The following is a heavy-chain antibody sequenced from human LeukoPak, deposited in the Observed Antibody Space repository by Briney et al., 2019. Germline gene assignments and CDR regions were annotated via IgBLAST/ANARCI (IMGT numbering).Heavy chain of an antibody. CDR1: GFSFSAAW. Sequence: PGGSLRLSCEASGFSFSAAWMTWVRQAPGKGLEWVANIKADGNEKYYVDSVKGRFTISRDNAKNSLYLQMNSLRAEDTAVYYCTKGGHVDYCGQGTLVIVSS. J-gene: IGHJ4*02. CDR3: TKGGHVDY. D-gene: IGHD1-26*01. V-gene: IGHV3-7*01. CDR2: IKADGNEK.